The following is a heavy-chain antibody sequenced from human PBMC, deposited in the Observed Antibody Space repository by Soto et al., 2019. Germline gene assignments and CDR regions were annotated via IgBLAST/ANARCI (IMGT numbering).Heavy chain of an antibody. V-gene: IGHV4-30-2*01. J-gene: IGHJ4*02. CDR2: IYHTGTT. CDR3: ARVTYYYHSSGYDLAGFDS. D-gene: IGHD3-22*01. CDR1: GGSINSGGYS. Sequence: SETLSLTCTVSGGSINSGGYSWTWIRQPPGKGLEWIGFIYHTGTTYYNPSLKSRVTISVDRSKNQFSLKLNSVTAADTAVYYCARVTYYYHSSGYDLAGFDSWGQGTLVTVS.